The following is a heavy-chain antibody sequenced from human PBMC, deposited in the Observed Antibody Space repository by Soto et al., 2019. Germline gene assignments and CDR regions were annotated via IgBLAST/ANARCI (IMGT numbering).Heavy chain of an antibody. Sequence: GGSLRLSCAASGFTFDDYAMHWVRQAPGKGLEWVSGISWNSGSIGYADSVKGRFTISRDNAKKSLYLQMNSLRAEDTALYYCAKATPDYIWGSYRSGTGYYMDVWGKGTTVTVSS. D-gene: IGHD3-16*02. CDR1: GFTFDDYA. J-gene: IGHJ6*03. V-gene: IGHV3-9*01. CDR3: AKATPDYIWGSYRSGTGYYMDV. CDR2: ISWNSGSI.